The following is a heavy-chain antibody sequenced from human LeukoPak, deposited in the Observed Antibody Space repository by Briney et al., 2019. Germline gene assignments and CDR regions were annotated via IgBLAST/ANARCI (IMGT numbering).Heavy chain of an antibody. Sequence: ASVKVSCKASRYTFTGYYMHWVRQAPGQGLEWMGWINPNSGGTNYAQKFQGRVTMTRDTSISTAYMELSRLRSDDTAVYYCAREGGSSGWDYEELNYWGQGTLVTVSS. J-gene: IGHJ4*02. D-gene: IGHD6-19*01. V-gene: IGHV1-2*02. CDR1: RYTFTGYY. CDR2: INPNSGGT. CDR3: AREGGSSGWDYEELNY.